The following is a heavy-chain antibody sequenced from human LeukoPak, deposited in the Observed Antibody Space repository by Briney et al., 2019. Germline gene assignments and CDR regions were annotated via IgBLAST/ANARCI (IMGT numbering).Heavy chain of an antibody. Sequence: EASVKVSCKASGYTFTGYYMHWVRQAPGQGLEWMGWINPNSGGTNYAQKFQGRVTMTRDTSISTAYMELSRLRSDDTAVYYCARTPIVATTPFDYWGQGTLVTVSS. CDR1: GYTFTGYY. V-gene: IGHV1-2*02. CDR2: INPNSGGT. J-gene: IGHJ4*02. CDR3: ARTPIVATTPFDY. D-gene: IGHD5-12*01.